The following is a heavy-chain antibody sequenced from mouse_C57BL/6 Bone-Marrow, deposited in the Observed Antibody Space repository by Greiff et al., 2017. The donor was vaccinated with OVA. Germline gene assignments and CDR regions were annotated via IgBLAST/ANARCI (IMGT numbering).Heavy chain of an antibody. J-gene: IGHJ2*01. CDR3: ARAADGYYGYFDY. D-gene: IGHD2-3*01. V-gene: IGHV1-63*01. Sequence: QVHVKQSGAELVRPGTSVKMSCKASGYTFTNYWIGWAKQRPGHGLEWIGDIYPGGGYTNYNEKFKGKATLTADKSSSTAYMQFSSLTSEDSAIYYCARAADGYYGYFDYWGQGTTLTVSS. CDR2: IYPGGGYT. CDR1: GYTFTNYW.